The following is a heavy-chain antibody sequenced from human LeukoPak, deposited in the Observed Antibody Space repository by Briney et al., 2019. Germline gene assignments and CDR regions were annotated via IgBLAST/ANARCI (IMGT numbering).Heavy chain of an antibody. CDR2: ISYDGSNK. V-gene: IGHV3-30*18. CDR1: GFTFSNYG. Sequence: GGSLRLSCAASGFTFSNYGMHWVRQAPGKGLEWVAVISYDGSNKYYADSVKGRFTISRDNSKNTLYLQMNSLRAEDTAVYYCAKDTAHYYYDSSGPRFDPWGQGTLVTVSS. J-gene: IGHJ5*02. D-gene: IGHD3-22*01. CDR3: AKDTAHYYYDSSGPRFDP.